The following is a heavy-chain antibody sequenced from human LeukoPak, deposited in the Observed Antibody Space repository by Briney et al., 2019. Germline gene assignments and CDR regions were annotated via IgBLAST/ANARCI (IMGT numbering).Heavy chain of an antibody. Sequence: PGGSLRLSCGASGFTFSSYAMTWVRQAPGKGLEWVSAISGTGGYTYYTDSVKGRFTISRDNSKNTLYLEMNSLRAEDTAVYYCAKPPFNYYDSSGYSENLYYFDYWGQGTPVTVSS. J-gene: IGHJ4*02. D-gene: IGHD3-22*01. CDR2: ISGTGGYT. CDR1: GFTFSSYA. V-gene: IGHV3-23*01. CDR3: AKPPFNYYDSSGYSENLYYFDY.